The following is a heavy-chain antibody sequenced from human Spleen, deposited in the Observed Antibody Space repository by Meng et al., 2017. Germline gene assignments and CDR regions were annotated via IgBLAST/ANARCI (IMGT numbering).Heavy chain of an antibody. Sequence: GESLKISCAASGFTFSSYAMYWVRQAPGKGLEWVAVISYDGSNKYYADSVKGRFTISRDNSKNTLYLQMNSLRAEDTAVYYCARDPIKVVPAAIFYYFDYWGQGTLVTVSS. D-gene: IGHD2-2*01. CDR2: ISYDGSNK. V-gene: IGHV3-30*04. CDR3: ARDPIKVVPAAIFYYFDY. CDR1: GFTFSSYA. J-gene: IGHJ4*02.